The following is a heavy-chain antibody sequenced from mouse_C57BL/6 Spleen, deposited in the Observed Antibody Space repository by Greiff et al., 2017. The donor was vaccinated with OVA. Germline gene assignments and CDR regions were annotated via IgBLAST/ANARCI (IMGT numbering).Heavy chain of an antibody. Sequence: QVTLKESGPGLVQPSQSLSITCTVSGFSLTSYGVHWVRQSPGKGLEWLGVIWSGGSTDYNAAFISRLSISKDNSKSQVFFKMNSLQADDTAIYYCARTYGNYGKGAMDYWGQGTSVTVSS. CDR2: IWSGGST. CDR1: GFSLTSYG. V-gene: IGHV2-2*01. J-gene: IGHJ4*01. CDR3: ARTYGNYGKGAMDY. D-gene: IGHD2-10*02.